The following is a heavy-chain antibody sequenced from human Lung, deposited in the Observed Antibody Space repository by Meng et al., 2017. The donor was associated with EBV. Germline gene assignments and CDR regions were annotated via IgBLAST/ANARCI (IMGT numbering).Heavy chain of an antibody. CDR3: ARAVGLDN. V-gene: IGHV3-11*01. Sequence: GELAGSAEGLVHPGVSLVLCCASSGFNFTNYHRKWVRQAPGKGREWVSYIGTSGSAKFYADSVKCRFTISRDDAENSPYLQMNSLGVEDTAIYYCARAVGLDNWGQGTLVTVSS. J-gene: IGHJ4*02. CDR1: GFNFTNYH. CDR2: IGTSGSAK.